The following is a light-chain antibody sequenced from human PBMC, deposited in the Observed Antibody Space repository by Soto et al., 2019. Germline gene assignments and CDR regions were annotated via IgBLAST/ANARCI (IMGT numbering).Light chain of an antibody. CDR2: AAS. CDR1: QDIGNF. Sequence: QLTQSPSLLSASVGDRVTIPCRASQDIGNFLAWYQQKPGKAPRLLIYAASTLQSGVPSKFSGSGSGTEFTLTITNLEPEDCATYYCQQLKTYPQVSFGGGTKVEIK. J-gene: IGKJ4*02. CDR3: QQLKTYPQVS. V-gene: IGKV1-9*01.